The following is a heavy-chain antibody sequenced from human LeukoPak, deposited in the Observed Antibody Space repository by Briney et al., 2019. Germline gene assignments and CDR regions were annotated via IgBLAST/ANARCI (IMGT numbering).Heavy chain of an antibody. Sequence: PGGSLRLSCAASGFTVSSNYMSWVRQAPGRGLEWVSVIYSAGNTYYADSVEGRFTISRDNSKNTLYLQMNSLRAEDTAVYYCARGARYTTIWYSLDYWGQGTLVTVSS. J-gene: IGHJ4*02. CDR1: GFTVSSNY. V-gene: IGHV3-66*02. D-gene: IGHD6-13*01. CDR3: ARGARYTTIWYSLDY. CDR2: IYSAGNT.